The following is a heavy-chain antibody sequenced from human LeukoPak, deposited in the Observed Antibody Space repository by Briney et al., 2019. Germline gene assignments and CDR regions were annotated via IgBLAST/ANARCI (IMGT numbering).Heavy chain of an antibody. D-gene: IGHD1-26*01. V-gene: IGHV1-46*01. Sequence: ASVKVSFKASGYTFTSYYMHWVRQAPGQGLEWMGIINPSGGSTSYAQKFQGRVTMTRDTSTSTVYMELSSLRSEDTAVYYCARDLEVGATYYYYMDVWGKGTTVTISS. CDR3: ARDLEVGATYYYYMDV. CDR2: INPSGGST. CDR1: GYTFTSYY. J-gene: IGHJ6*03.